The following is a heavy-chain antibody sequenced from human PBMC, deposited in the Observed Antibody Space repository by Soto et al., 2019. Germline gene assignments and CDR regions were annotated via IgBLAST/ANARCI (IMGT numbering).Heavy chain of an antibody. D-gene: IGHD5-12*01. CDR3: ARADSGYAHGYYYYGMDV. CDR1: GFTFSSYS. CDR2: ISSSSSTI. J-gene: IGHJ6*02. V-gene: IGHV3-48*01. Sequence: PGGSLXLSCAASGFTFSSYSMNWVRQAPGKGLEWVSYISSSSSTIYYADSVKGRFTISRDNAKNSLYLQMNSLRAEDTAVYYCARADSGYAHGYYYYGMDVWGQGTTVTAP.